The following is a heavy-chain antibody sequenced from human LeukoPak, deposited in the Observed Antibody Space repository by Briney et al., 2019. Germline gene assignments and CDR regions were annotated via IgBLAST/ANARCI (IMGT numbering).Heavy chain of an antibody. D-gene: IGHD3-10*01. J-gene: IGHJ6*02. CDR1: GFTFSSYG. V-gene: IGHV3-30*18. CDR2: ISYDGSNK. CDR3: AKDFPLLWFVESHSNGMDV. Sequence: GGSLRLACAASGFTFSSYGMHWVRQAPGKGLEWVAVISYDGSNKYYADSVKGRFTISRDNSKNTLYLQMNSLRAEDTAVYYCAKDFPLLWFVESHSNGMDVWGQGTTVTVSS.